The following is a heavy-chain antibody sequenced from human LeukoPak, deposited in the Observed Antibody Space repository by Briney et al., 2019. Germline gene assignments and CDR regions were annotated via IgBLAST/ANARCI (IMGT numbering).Heavy chain of an antibody. CDR1: GFTFSNFY. V-gene: IGHV3-11*03. Sequence: RPGGSLRLSCVASGFTFSNFYMSWIRQAPGKGLEWVSFISSASTYTSFADSVKGRFTVSRDNAKNSLFLQMNSLRAEDTAVYYCAKFLTGQYDAFDIWGQGTMVTVSA. D-gene: IGHD3-9*01. CDR3: AKFLTGQYDAFDI. CDR2: ISSASTYT. J-gene: IGHJ3*02.